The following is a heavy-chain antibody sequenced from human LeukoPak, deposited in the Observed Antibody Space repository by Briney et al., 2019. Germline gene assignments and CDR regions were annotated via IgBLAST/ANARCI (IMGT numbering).Heavy chain of an antibody. CDR3: ARDRWYDGSGYIAAFDY. CDR2: IWYDGSNQ. Sequence: QSGGSLRLSCEASGFTFSRFGMHWVRHAPGKGLEWVAVIWYDGSNQDYADSVKGRFTISRDNSKNTLYLQVSSLRAEDTAVYYCARDRWYDGSGYIAAFDYWGQGTLVTVS. J-gene: IGHJ4*02. D-gene: IGHD3-22*01. V-gene: IGHV3-33*01. CDR1: GFTFSRFG.